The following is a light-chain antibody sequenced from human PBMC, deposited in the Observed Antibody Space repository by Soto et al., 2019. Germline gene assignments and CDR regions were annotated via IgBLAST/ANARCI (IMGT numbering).Light chain of an antibody. V-gene: IGKV1-5*03. Sequence: DIQMTQSPSTLSASVGDRVTITCRASQGISSWLAWYQQKPGKVPKLLIYKAYSLESGVPSRFSGSGSGTEFTLTISSLQPDDFATYYCQQYNSNPLTFGGGTKVEIK. J-gene: IGKJ4*01. CDR2: KAY. CDR1: QGISSW. CDR3: QQYNSNPLT.